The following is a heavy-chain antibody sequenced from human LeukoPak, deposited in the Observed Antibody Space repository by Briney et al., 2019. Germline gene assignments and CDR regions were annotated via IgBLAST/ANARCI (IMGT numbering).Heavy chain of an antibody. CDR2: ISSDESEE. J-gene: IGHJ4*02. CDR1: GFSFTAYG. CDR3: AKDFRIGYSAHFDY. Sequence: GGSLRLSCAASGFSFTAYGMHWVRQAPGKGLEWVAVISSDESEEYYGDSVKGRFTISRDNSKNTLYLQMSDMRNEDTAVYYCAKDFRIGYSAHFDYWGQGALVTVSS. V-gene: IGHV3-30*18. D-gene: IGHD2-21*01.